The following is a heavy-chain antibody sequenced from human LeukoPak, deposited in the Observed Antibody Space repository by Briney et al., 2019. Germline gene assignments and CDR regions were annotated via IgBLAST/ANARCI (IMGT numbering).Heavy chain of an antibody. CDR3: AKDSFRGEERDYLDY. V-gene: IGHV3-23*01. CDR1: GFTFSSYA. J-gene: IGHJ4*02. CDR2: ISGSGGST. Sequence: GGSLRLSCAASGFTFSSYAMSWVRQAPGKGLEWVSAISGSGGSTYYADSVKGRFTISRDNSKNTLYLQMNSLRAEDTAVYYCAKDSFRGEERDYLDYWGQGTLVTVSS. D-gene: IGHD4-17*01.